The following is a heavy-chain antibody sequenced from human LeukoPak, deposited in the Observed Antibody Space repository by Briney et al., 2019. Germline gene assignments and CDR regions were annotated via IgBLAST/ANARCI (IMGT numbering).Heavy chain of an antibody. V-gene: IGHV4-59*08. J-gene: IGHJ4*02. CDR1: GGSISSYY. CDR2: IYYSGST. Sequence: SETLSLTCTVSGGSISSYYWSWIRQPPGKGLEWIGYIYYSGSTNYNPSLKSRVTISVDTSKNQFSLKLSSVTAADTAVYYCARHAGSSSWYDYFDYWGQGTLVTVSS. D-gene: IGHD6-13*01. CDR3: ARHAGSSSWYDYFDY.